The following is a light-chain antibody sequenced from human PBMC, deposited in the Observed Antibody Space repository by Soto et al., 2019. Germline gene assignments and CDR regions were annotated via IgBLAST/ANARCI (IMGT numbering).Light chain of an antibody. Sequence: EIVLTQSPGTLSLSPGERATLSCRASQRVSSSLLAWYQQKPGQAPRPLISAASSRATGIPDRFSGSGSGTDFTLTISSLEPVDFAVYYCQTYGDSLFTFGPGTKG. CDR2: AAS. CDR3: QTYGDSLFT. V-gene: IGKV3-20*01. CDR1: QRVSSSL. J-gene: IGKJ3*01.